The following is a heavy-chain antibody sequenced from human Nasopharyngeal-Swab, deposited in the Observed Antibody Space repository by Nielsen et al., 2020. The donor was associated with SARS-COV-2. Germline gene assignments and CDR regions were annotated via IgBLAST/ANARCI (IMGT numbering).Heavy chain of an antibody. V-gene: IGHV1-69*13. D-gene: IGHD3-22*01. J-gene: IGHJ3*02. Sequence: SVKVSCKASGGTFSSYAISWVRQAPGQGLEWMGGIIPIFGTANYAQKFQGRVTITADESTSTAHMELSSLRSEDTAVYYCARPYYYDSSGYLVAFDIWGQGTMVTVSS. CDR2: IIPIFGTA. CDR3: ARPYYYDSSGYLVAFDI. CDR1: GGTFSSYA.